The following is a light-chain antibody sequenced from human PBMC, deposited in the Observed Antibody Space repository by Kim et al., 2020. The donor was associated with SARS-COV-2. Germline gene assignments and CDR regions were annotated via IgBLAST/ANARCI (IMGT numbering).Light chain of an antibody. J-gene: IGKJ1*01. CDR2: GAS. Sequence: LSPGESAPLSCRASQSVSSSYLACYQQKPGQAPRLLIYGASNRATGIPDRFSGSGSGTDFSLTISRLEPEDFAVYYCQQYGASPWTFGQGTKLEI. V-gene: IGKV3-20*01. CDR3: QQYGASPWT. CDR1: QSVSSSY.